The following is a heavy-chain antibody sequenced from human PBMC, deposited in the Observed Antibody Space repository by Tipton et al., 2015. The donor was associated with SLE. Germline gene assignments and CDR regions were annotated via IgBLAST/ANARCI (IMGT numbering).Heavy chain of an antibody. Sequence: QLVQSGAEVKPSETLSLTCTVSGGSISSSAYYWGWIRQPPGRRLEWIGSINEGGITHYNPSLKSRVTISVDTSKNQFSLKLDSVTAADTAIYFCARDPTIMAAFTERNWFDPWGHGTLVTVSS. CDR2: INEGGIT. CDR1: GGSISSSAYY. D-gene: IGHD6-13*01. V-gene: IGHV4-39*07. J-gene: IGHJ5*02. CDR3: ARDPTIMAAFTERNWFDP.